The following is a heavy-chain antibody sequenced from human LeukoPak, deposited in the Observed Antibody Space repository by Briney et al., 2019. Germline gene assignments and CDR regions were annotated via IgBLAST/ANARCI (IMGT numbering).Heavy chain of an antibody. Sequence: PGGSLRLSCAASGFMVSSNYMSWVRQAPGKGLEWVSVIYSGGSTYYVDSVKGRFTISRDNSKNTLYLQMNSLRAQDTAMYYCARGKDDAFDIWGQGTMVTVSS. CDR1: GFMVSSNY. CDR3: ARGKDDAFDI. CDR2: IYSGGST. V-gene: IGHV3-53*01. J-gene: IGHJ3*02.